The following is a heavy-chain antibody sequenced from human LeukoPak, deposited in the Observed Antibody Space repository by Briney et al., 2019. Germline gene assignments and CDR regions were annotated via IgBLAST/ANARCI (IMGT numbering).Heavy chain of an antibody. CDR2: ITGNGGST. V-gene: IGHV3-23*01. Sequence: QPGGSLRPSFAASGLTFSVAGMRCVRQAPGKGLEWVSAITGNGGSTYYADSVKGRFTISRDNSKSTLYLQMNRLRAEDTAIYYCAKRSCSGTPCYHVDYWGTGTLVTVSS. J-gene: IGHJ4*02. CDR1: GLTFSVAG. CDR3: AKRSCSGTPCYHVDY. D-gene: IGHD6-19*01.